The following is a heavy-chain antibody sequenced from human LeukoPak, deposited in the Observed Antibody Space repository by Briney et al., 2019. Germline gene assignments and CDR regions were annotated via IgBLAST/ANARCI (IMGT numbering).Heavy chain of an antibody. CDR3: ARVPTDSSGWYHLDY. J-gene: IGHJ4*02. D-gene: IGHD6-19*01. V-gene: IGHV1-46*01. CDR1: GYTFTAYH. Sequence: GASVKVSCKASGYTFTAYHIHWVRQAPGQELEWMGIINPSGGSTTYAQKFQGRVAMTSDTSTSTVYMELSSLRSDDTAVYFCARVPTDSSGWYHLDYWGQGTLVTVSS. CDR2: INPSGGST.